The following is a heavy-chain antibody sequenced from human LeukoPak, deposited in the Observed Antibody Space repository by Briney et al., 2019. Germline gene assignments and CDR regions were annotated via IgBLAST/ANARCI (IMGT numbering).Heavy chain of an antibody. CDR2: ISSSSSYI. Sequence: GGSLRLSCAASGFTFSSYSMNWVRQAPGKGLESVSSISSSSSYIYYADSVKGRFTISRDNAKNTLYLEMNSLRADDTAVYYCARPVTGTYAPLEYWGQGTLVTVSS. CDR1: GFTFSSYS. CDR3: ARPVTGTYAPLEY. D-gene: IGHD1-1*01. J-gene: IGHJ4*02. V-gene: IGHV3-21*06.